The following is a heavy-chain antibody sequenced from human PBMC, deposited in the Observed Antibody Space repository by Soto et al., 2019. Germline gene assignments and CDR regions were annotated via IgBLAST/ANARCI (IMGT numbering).Heavy chain of an antibody. V-gene: IGHV4-34*01. Sequence: SETLSLTCAVYGGSFSGYYWSWLRQPPGKGLEWIGEINHSGSPNYNPSLKSRVTISVDTSKYQFSLKMTSVTAADTAVYHCATANWSHHYFDPWGQGTLVTVSS. CDR2: INHSGSP. CDR3: ATANWSHHYFDP. CDR1: GGSFSGYY. J-gene: IGHJ5*02. D-gene: IGHD1-1*01.